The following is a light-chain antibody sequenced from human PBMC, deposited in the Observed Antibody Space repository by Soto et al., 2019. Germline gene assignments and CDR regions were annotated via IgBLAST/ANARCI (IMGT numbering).Light chain of an antibody. CDR3: QQYNDYQYA. CDR2: KAT. Sequence: DIQMTQSPSTLSASVGDRVTITCRASQSITTWLAWYQQKPGKAPTLLIYKATNVQSGVPLRFSGSGSGTEFSLTISSLQPEDFAIYYCQQYNDYQYAFGQGTKLEIK. V-gene: IGKV1-5*03. J-gene: IGKJ2*01. CDR1: QSITTW.